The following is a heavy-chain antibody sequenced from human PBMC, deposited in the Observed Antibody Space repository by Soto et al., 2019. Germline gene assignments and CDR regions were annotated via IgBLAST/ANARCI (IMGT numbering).Heavy chain of an antibody. D-gene: IGHD2-15*01. V-gene: IGHV1-18*04. CDR1: GYSFTNYG. J-gene: IGHJ4*02. CDR2: ISPFTGDT. CDR3: ARSCSGGSCHSAY. Sequence: QVQLVQSGTEVKKPGASVRVSCKTSGYSFTNYGINWVRQAPGQGLEWMGWISPFTGDTHYTQSLQGRITVTTDTSTNTAYMELRSLRSADTAVYYCARSCSGGSCHSAYWGQGTLVTVSS.